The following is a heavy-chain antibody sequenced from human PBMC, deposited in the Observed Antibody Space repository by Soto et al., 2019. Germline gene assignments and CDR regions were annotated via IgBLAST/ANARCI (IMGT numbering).Heavy chain of an antibody. J-gene: IGHJ4*02. D-gene: IGHD7-27*01. Sequence: EVQLVESGGGLVQPGGSLRLSCAASGFTFSSYWMHWVRQAPGKGLVWVSRMNSDGSSTSYADSVKGRFTISRDNAKNTLYLQMNSLKTEDTAVYYCATDLGTGYWGQGTVVTVSS. CDR3: ATDLGTGY. V-gene: IGHV3-74*01. CDR2: MNSDGSST. CDR1: GFTFSSYW.